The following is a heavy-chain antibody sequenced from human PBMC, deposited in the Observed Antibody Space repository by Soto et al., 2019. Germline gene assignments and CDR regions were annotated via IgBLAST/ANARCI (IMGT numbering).Heavy chain of an antibody. V-gene: IGHV4-59*08. Sequence: SETLSLTCTVSGGSIRDYYWGWIRQSPGKGLEWIGYIYYTGTTKYNPSLKSRVTISVDSSKNQFSLKLDSVTAADTAVYYCARLGGYYQAFDSLGQGTLVTVSS. CDR1: GGSIRDYY. D-gene: IGHD3-22*01. CDR3: ARLGGYYQAFDS. J-gene: IGHJ4*02. CDR2: IYYTGTT.